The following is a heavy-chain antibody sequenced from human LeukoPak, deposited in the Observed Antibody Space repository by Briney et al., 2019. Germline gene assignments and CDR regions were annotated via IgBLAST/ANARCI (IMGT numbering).Heavy chain of an antibody. CDR1: GGSISSSNYY. CDR2: IYYSGST. Sequence: SETLSLTCTVSGGSISSSNYYWGWIRQPPGKGLELIGSIYYSGSTYYSPSLKSRVTISVDTSKNQFSLKLSSVTAADTAVYYCARHVHYYDSSGYRNGDTFDIWGQGTMVTVSS. D-gene: IGHD3-22*01. V-gene: IGHV4-39*01. J-gene: IGHJ3*02. CDR3: ARHVHYYDSSGYRNGDTFDI.